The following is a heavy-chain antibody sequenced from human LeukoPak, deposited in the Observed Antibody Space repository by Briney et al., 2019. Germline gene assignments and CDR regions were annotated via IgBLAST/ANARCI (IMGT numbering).Heavy chain of an antibody. J-gene: IGHJ4*02. D-gene: IGHD1-26*01. CDR1: GFTFSSYG. CDR2: IWYDGSYT. Sequence: GGSLRLSCAASGFTFSSYGMHWVRQAPGKGLEWVAVIWYDGSYTYYAESVKGRFTISRDNSRNALYLQMSSLRAEDTAVYYCAKPTSGDGSFLIDYWGQGTLVTVSS. CDR3: AKPTSGDGSFLIDY. V-gene: IGHV3-33*06.